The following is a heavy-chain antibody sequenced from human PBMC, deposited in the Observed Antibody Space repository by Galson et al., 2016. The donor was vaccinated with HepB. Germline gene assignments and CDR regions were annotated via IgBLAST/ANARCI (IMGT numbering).Heavy chain of an antibody. D-gene: IGHD2-2*01. Sequence: VKGRFTISRDNGKNSLYLQMGSLRAEDTAVYYCARGDCSSSTCYVIWFDPWGQGTLVTVSS. J-gene: IGHJ5*02. CDR3: ARGDCSSSTCYVIWFDP. V-gene: IGHV3-11*06.